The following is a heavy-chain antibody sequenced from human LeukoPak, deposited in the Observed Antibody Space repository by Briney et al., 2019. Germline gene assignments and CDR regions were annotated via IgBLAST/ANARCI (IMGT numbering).Heavy chain of an antibody. CDR3: ARVKGDLFDY. CDR1: GYTFTSYD. J-gene: IGHJ4*02. V-gene: IGHV1-8*03. Sequence: ASVKVSCKASGYTFTSYDINWVRQATGQGLEWMGWMNPNSGNTGYAQKSQGRVTITRNTSISTAYMELSSLRSEDTAVYYCARVKGDLFDYWGQGTLVTVSS. D-gene: IGHD2-21*01. CDR2: MNPNSGNT.